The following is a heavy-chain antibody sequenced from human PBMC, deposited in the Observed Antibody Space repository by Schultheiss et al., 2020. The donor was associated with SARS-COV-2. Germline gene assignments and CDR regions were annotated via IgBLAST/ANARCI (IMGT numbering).Heavy chain of an antibody. CDR1: GYSFSSHW. D-gene: IGHD2-2*01. V-gene: IGHV5-51*01. CDR2: IYPGDSDT. Sequence: GESLKISCKGSGYSFSSHWLGWVRQMPGKGLEWMGIIYPGDSDTRYSPSFQGQVTISADKSISTIYLQWSSLKASDTAMYFCARPYSSSWLDFDYWGQGTLVTVSS. J-gene: IGHJ4*02. CDR3: ARPYSSSWLDFDY.